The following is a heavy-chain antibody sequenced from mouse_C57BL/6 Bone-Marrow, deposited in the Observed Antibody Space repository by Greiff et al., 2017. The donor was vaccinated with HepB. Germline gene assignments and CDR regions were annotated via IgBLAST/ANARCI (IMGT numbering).Heavy chain of an antibody. J-gene: IGHJ4*01. CDR3: AREGGYAMDY. CDR1: GFTFSSYA. CDR2: ISDGGSYT. V-gene: IGHV5-4*01. Sequence: DVKLVESGGGLVKPGGSLKLSCAASGFTFSSYAMSWVRQTPEKRLEWVATISDGGSYTYYPDNVKGRFTISRDNAKNNLYLQMRHLKSEDTAMYYCAREGGYAMDYWGRGTSVTVSS.